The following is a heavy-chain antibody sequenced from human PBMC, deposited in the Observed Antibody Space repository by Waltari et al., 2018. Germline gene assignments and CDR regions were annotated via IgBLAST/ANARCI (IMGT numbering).Heavy chain of an antibody. Sequence: QVQLQESGPGLVKPSQTLSLTCTVSCGSISSGGSHWSWIRQHPGKGMEWIGYIYYSGSTYYNPSLKSRVTISVDTSKNQFSLKLSSVTAADTAVYYCARCLAAAPGGVWGQGTLVTVSS. CDR3: ARCLAAAPGGV. CDR2: IYYSGST. CDR1: CGSISSGGSH. D-gene: IGHD6-13*01. J-gene: IGHJ4*02. V-gene: IGHV4-31*03.